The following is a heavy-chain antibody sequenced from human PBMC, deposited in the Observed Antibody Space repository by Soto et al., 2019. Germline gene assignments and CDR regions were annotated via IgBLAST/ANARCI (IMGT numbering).Heavy chain of an antibody. V-gene: IGHV4-4*07. D-gene: IGHD6-6*01. CDR1: GASMIDYC. CDR2: IFNSGNT. CDR3: ASGRLVSRYYGLDV. Sequence: SETLSLACTVSGASMIDYCWSLFRKPAGKGLEWIGSIFNSGNTNYNPSLRSRLTMSVETSTNQVSLRLNSVTAAETAVYYCASGRLVSRYYGLDVWGQGTTVT. J-gene: IGHJ6*02.